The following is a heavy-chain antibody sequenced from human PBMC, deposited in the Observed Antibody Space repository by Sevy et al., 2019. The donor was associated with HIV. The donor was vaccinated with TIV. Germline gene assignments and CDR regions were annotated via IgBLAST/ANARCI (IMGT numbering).Heavy chain of an antibody. V-gene: IGHV3-74*01. Sequence: GGSLRLSCAASGFTFSSYWMHWVRQAPGKGLVWVSRINSDGSSTSYADSVKGRFTISRDNAKNTLYLQMNILRVEDTAVYYCARATYCSSTRCYYAFDIWGQGTMVTVSS. CDR3: ARATYCSSTRCYYAFDI. D-gene: IGHD2-2*01. CDR2: INSDGSST. J-gene: IGHJ3*02. CDR1: GFTFSSYW.